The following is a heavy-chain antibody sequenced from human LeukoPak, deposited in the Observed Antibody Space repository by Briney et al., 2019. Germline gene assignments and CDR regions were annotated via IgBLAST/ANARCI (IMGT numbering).Heavy chain of an antibody. D-gene: IGHD3-22*01. CDR2: IFYSET. J-gene: IGHJ4*02. CDR1: GGSMSSMSYY. V-gene: IGHV4-39*01. CDR3: ARHERSPGIYYDSSGEY. Sequence: SETLSLSCTVSGGSMSSMSYYWGWMRQPPGKGLEWIGSIFYSETSYNPSLRSRVTISVDTSKNQFSLKLTSVTAADTAVYYCARHERSPGIYYDSSGEYWGRGALVTVSS.